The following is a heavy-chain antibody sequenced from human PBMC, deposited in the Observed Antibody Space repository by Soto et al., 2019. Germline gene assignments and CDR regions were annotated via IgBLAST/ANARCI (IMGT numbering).Heavy chain of an antibody. D-gene: IGHD2-15*01. J-gene: IGHJ3*02. CDR2: IYYSGST. V-gene: IGHV4-59*08. CDR3: ARAQRSYCSGGSCYSVVWAFDI. Sequence: SETLSLTCTVSGGSISRYYWSWIRQPPGKGLEWIGYIYYSGSTNYNPSLKSRVTISVDTSKNQFSLKLSSVTAADTAVYYCARAQRSYCSGGSCYSVVWAFDIWGQGTMVTVSS. CDR1: GGSISRYY.